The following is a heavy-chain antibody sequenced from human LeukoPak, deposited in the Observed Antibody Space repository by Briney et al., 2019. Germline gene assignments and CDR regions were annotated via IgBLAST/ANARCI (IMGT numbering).Heavy chain of an antibody. J-gene: IGHJ4*02. CDR2: ISAYNGNT. Sequence: GASVKVSFTASGYTFTSYGISWVRQAPGQGLEWLGWISAYNGNTNYSQKLQGRVTMTTDTSTSTAYMELRSLRSDATAVYYCARVSAGGSWYLPYYFDYWGQGTLVTVSS. V-gene: IGHV1-18*01. CDR1: GYTFTSYG. D-gene: IGHD6-13*01. CDR3: ARVSAGGSWYLPYYFDY.